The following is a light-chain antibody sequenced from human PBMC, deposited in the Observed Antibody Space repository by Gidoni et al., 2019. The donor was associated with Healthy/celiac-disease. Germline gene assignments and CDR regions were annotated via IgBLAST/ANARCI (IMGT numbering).Light chain of an antibody. CDR2: KAS. J-gene: IGKJ4*01. CDR3: QQYNSYALT. V-gene: IGKV1-5*03. Sequence: IQMTQSPSTLSASVGDRVTITCRASQSISSWFAWYQQKPGKAPKLLIYKASSLESGVPSRFSGSGAGTEFTLTISSLQPDDFATYYCQQYNSYALTFGGXTKVEIK. CDR1: QSISSW.